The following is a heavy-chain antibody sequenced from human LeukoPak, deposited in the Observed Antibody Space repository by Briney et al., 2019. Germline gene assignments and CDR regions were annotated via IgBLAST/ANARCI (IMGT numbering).Heavy chain of an antibody. CDR3: ARTGLFNPFDY. CDR1: GFTVSSNY. CDR2: IYSGGST. V-gene: IGHV3-53*01. D-gene: IGHD3-10*02. J-gene: IGHJ4*02. Sequence: GGSLRLSCAASGFTVSSNYMSWVRQAPGKGLEWVSVIYSGGSTYYTDSVKGRFTISRDNSKNTLYLQMNSLRAEDTAVYYCARTGLFNPFDYWGQGTLVTVSS.